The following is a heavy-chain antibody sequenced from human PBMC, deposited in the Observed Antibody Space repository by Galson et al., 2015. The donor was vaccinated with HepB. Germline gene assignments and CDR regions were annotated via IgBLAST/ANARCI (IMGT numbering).Heavy chain of an antibody. D-gene: IGHD4-23*01. Sequence: SETLSLTCTVSGGSISSYYWSWIRQPPGKGLEWIGYIYYSGSTNYNPSLKSRVTISVDTSKNQFSLKLSSVTAADTAVYYCARADYGGNSLGGFDYWGQGTLVTVSS. J-gene: IGHJ4*02. V-gene: IGHV4-59*08. CDR1: GGSISSYY. CDR2: IYYSGST. CDR3: ARADYGGNSLGGFDY.